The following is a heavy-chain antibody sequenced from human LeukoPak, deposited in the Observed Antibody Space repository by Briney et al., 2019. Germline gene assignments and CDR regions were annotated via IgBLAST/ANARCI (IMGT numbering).Heavy chain of an antibody. J-gene: IGHJ6*03. CDR3: AAGSRPYYFYYMAV. CDR2: MSYSGTS. CDR1: GGSIKTYY. Sequence: SESLSLTCTVSGGSIKTYYWSWSRQSPGKGLEWIGSMSYSGTSNYIPSLKSRVSMTIDISKNQFSLKLTSVTAADTALYFCAAGSRPYYFYYMAVWGTGTTVTVSS. V-gene: IGHV4-59*08.